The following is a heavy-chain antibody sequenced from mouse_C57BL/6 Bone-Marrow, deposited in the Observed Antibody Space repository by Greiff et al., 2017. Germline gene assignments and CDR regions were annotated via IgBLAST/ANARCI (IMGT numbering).Heavy chain of an antibody. CDR2: ISDGGSYT. V-gene: IGHV5-4*03. J-gene: IGHJ3*01. CDR1: GFTFSSYA. CDR3: ARAYYGSSFAY. Sequence: EVNVVESGGGLVKPGGSLKLSCAASGFTFSSYAMSWVRQTPEKRLEWVATISDGGSYTYYPDNVKGRFTISRDNAKNNLYLQMSHLKSEDTAMYYCARAYYGSSFAYWGQGTLVTVSA. D-gene: IGHD1-1*01.